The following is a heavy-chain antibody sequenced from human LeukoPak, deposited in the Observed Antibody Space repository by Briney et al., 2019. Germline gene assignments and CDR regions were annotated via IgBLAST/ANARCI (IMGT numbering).Heavy chain of an antibody. CDR3: ARDRGKMATINYYYYGMDV. D-gene: IGHD5-24*01. Sequence: SVKVSCKASGGTFSSYAISWVRQAPGQGLEWMGGIITIFGTANYAQKFQGRVTITADESTSTAYMELSSLRSEDTAVYYCARDRGKMATINYYYYGMDVWGQGTTVTVSS. CDR2: IITIFGTA. CDR1: GGTFSSYA. V-gene: IGHV1-69*13. J-gene: IGHJ6*02.